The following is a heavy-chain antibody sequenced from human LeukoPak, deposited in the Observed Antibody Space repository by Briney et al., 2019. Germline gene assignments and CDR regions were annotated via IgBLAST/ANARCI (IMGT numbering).Heavy chain of an antibody. CDR1: GYTFTGYY. CDR3: ARGGYSYGSHAFDI. Sequence: ASVKASCYAYGYTFTGYYLHWVRQAPGHGLEWVGRINPISGGTNFAQKFQGRVTMTRDTSISTVYMELSRLRSDDTAVYYCARGGYSYGSHAFDIWGQGTMVTVSS. D-gene: IGHD5-18*01. CDR2: INPISGGT. V-gene: IGHV1-2*06. J-gene: IGHJ3*02.